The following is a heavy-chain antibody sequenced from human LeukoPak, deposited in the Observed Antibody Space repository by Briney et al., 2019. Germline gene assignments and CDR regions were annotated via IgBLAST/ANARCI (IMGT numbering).Heavy chain of an antibody. Sequence: GGSLRLSCAASGFTFSGYGMHWVRQAPGKGLEWVALISYDGSNKYYADSVKGRFTISRDNSKNTLYLQMNSLRAEDTAVYYCAKDRYSGSDGDSWLFDYCGQGTLVTVSS. J-gene: IGHJ4*02. CDR1: GFTFSGYG. V-gene: IGHV3-30*18. CDR2: ISYDGSNK. D-gene: IGHD5-12*01. CDR3: AKDRYSGSDGDSWLFDY.